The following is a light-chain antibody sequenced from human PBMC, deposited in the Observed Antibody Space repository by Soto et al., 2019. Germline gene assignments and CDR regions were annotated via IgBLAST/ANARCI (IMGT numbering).Light chain of an antibody. Sequence: QSALTQPASVSGSPGQSITISCTGTSSDVGVYKYVSWYQQHPGKVPKLIIFEVSNRPSGISNRFSGSKSGNTASLTISGLQAEDEADYYCSSYTSSSTLYVFGTGTKVTVL. CDR2: EVS. CDR1: SSDVGVYKY. J-gene: IGLJ1*01. CDR3: SSYTSSSTLYV. V-gene: IGLV2-14*01.